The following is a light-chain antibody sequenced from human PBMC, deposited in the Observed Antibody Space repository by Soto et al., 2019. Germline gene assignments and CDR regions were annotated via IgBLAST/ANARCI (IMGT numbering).Light chain of an antibody. CDR2: DAS. J-gene: IGKJ5*01. V-gene: IGKV3-11*01. CDR1: QSVGSS. Sequence: EIVLTQCPATLSLLPGERATLSCRASQSVGSSLAWYQHKAGQAPRLLLYDASNRATGIPARFSGSGSGTDFTLTISSLEPEDFAVYYCQQRSSWITFGQGTRLEIE. CDR3: QQRSSWIT.